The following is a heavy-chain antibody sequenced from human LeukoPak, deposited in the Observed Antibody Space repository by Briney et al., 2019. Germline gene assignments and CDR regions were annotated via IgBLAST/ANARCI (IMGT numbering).Heavy chain of an antibody. D-gene: IGHD5-18*01. V-gene: IGHV1-69*13. CDR1: GGTFSSST. CDR3: ARSRSGYSYDHAAFEI. Sequence: ASVKVSCKASGGTFSSSTISWVRQAPGQGLEWMGGITPIFGTPNYAQKFQGRVTITAVESMSTAYMELSSLRSEDTAVYYCARSRSGYSYDHAAFEIWGQGTMVTVSS. J-gene: IGHJ3*02. CDR2: ITPIFGTP.